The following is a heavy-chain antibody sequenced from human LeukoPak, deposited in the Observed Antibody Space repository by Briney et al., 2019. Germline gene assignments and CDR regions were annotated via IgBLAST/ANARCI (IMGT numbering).Heavy chain of an antibody. CDR2: IIPIFGTA. J-gene: IGHJ4*02. CDR1: GGTFISDA. D-gene: IGHD4-17*01. V-gene: IGHV1-69*05. CDR3: VRDPMTTNYFDY. Sequence: SVKVSCKASGGTFISDAINWVRQAPGQRLEWMGRIIPIFGTANYAQKFQGRVTITTDESTSTAYMELSSLRSEDTAVYYCVRDPMTTNYFDYWGQGTLVTVSS.